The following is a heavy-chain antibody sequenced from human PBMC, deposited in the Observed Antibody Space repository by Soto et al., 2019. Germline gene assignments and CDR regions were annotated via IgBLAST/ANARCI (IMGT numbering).Heavy chain of an antibody. J-gene: IGHJ2*01. D-gene: IGHD2-2*01. CDR3: AARGYCSSTSCSDWYFDL. CDR2: IHHSGST. CDR1: SGSISSSNW. V-gene: IGHV4-4*02. Sequence: QVQLQESGPGLVKPSGTLSLTCAVSSGSISSSNWWSWVRQPPGKGLEWIGEIHHSGSTNYNPSLKSRVTISVDKSKNQFSLKLSSVTAADTAVYYCAARGYCSSTSCSDWYFDLWGRGTLVTVSS.